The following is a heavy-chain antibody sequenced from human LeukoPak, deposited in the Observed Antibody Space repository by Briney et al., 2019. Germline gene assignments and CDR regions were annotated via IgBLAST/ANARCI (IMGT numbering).Heavy chain of an antibody. D-gene: IGHD5-18*01. CDR3: ARVTEYYFDY. CDR1: GYSISSGYY. V-gene: IGHV4-38-2*02. J-gene: IGHJ4*02. CDR2: INHSGST. Sequence: SETLSLTCSVSGYSISSGYYWSWIRQPPGKGLEWIGEINHSGSTNYNPSLKSRVTISVDTSKNQFSLKLSSVTAADTAVYYCARVTEYYFDYWGQGTLVTVSS.